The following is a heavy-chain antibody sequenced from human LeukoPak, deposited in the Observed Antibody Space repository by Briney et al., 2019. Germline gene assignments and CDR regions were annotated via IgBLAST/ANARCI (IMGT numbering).Heavy chain of an antibody. V-gene: IGHV3-30*02. J-gene: IGHJ6*03. CDR2: IRYDGSNK. D-gene: IGHD3-10*02. Sequence: GGSLRLXCAASGFTFSSYGMHWVRQAPGKGLEWVAFIRYDGSNKYYADSVKGRFTISRDNSKNTLYLQMNSLRAEDTAVYYCAACSGIIDYYYYMDVWGKGTTVTVSS. CDR3: AACSGIIDYYYYMDV. CDR1: GFTFSSYG.